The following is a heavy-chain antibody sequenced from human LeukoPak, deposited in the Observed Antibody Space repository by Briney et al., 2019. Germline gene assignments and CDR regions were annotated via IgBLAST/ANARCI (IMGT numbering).Heavy chain of an antibody. D-gene: IGHD3-22*01. V-gene: IGHV3-72*01. J-gene: IGHJ4*02. CDR3: VVSYVIIYNY. Sequence: GGSLRLSCPASGFIFSDHYMDWVRQAPVKGLEWVGRTKNRANRFTTEYAASVKGRFTISRDDSKNSLYLQMNSLKTEDTAVYYCVVSYVIIYNYWGQGTLVTVSS. CDR2: TKNRANRFTT. CDR1: GFIFSDHY.